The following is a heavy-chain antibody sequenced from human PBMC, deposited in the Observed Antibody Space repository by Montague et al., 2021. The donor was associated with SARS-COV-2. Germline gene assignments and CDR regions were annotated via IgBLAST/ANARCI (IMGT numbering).Heavy chain of an antibody. Sequence: SLRLSCAGSGFNFGNHGIHWVRQAPGKGLEWVAFVSYDGRNKYYGASVKGRFAISRDNSKNVVSLLMDSLRAEDTAVYYCARESSSRHGMDVWGHGTTVTVSS. J-gene: IGHJ6*02. V-gene: IGHV3-30*09. CDR1: GFNFGNHG. CDR2: VSYDGRNK. D-gene: IGHD6-13*01. CDR3: ARESSSRHGMDV.